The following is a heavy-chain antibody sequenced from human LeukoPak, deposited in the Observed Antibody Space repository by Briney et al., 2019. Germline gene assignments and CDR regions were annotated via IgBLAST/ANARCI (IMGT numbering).Heavy chain of an antibody. D-gene: IGHD2-15*01. CDR2: IYWNDDM. V-gene: IGHV2-5*01. CDR3: AHRREGYCSGGSCFDTGFDDY. CDR1: GGSFSGYYWS. Sequence: PSETLSLTCAVYGGSFSGYYWSWIRQPPGKALEWLALIYWNDDMRYSPSLKSRLTITKDTSKNQVVLTMANMDPVDTATYYCAHRREGYCSGGSCFDTGFDDYWGQGTLVTVSS. J-gene: IGHJ4*02.